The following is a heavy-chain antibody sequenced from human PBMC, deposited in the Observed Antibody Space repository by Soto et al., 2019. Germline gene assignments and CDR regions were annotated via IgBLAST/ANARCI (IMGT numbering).Heavy chain of an antibody. CDR2: IYHSGST. Sequence: SETLSLTCAVSGYSISSGYYWGWIRQPPGKGLEWIGSIYHSGSTYYNPSLKSRVTISVDTSKNQFSLKLSSVTAADTAVYYCARAAGGGYCSGGSCYSRAFDIWGQGTTVTVSS. V-gene: IGHV4-38-2*01. CDR3: ARAAGGGYCSGGSCYSRAFDI. D-gene: IGHD2-15*01. CDR1: GYSISSGYY. J-gene: IGHJ3*02.